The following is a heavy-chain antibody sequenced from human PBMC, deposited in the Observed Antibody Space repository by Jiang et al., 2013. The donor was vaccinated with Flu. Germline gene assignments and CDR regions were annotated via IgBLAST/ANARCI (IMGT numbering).Heavy chain of an antibody. Sequence: VQLVESGGGLVQRGGSLRLSCAASGFTFSSYAMSWVRQAPGKGLEWVSSISGSGASTYYADSVKGRFTISRDNSKNTLYLQMNSLRAEDTAVYYCAKDRRPVAAAGVRYYFDYWGQGTLVTVSS. D-gene: IGHD6-13*01. J-gene: IGHJ4*02. V-gene: IGHV3-23*04. CDR2: ISGSGAST. CDR1: GFTFSSYA. CDR3: AKDRRPVAAAGVRYYFDY.